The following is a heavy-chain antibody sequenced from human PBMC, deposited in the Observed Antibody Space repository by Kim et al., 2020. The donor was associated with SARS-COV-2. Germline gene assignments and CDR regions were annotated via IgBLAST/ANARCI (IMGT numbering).Heavy chain of an antibody. CDR3: ARRGTYYDILTGYYKDYYYGMDV. CDR1: GGSISSSSYY. J-gene: IGHJ6*02. CDR2: IYYSGST. D-gene: IGHD3-9*01. Sequence: SETLSLTCTVSGGSISSSSYYWGWIRQPPGKGLEWIGSIYYSGSTYYNPSLKSRVTISVDTSKNQFSLKLSSVTAADTAVYYCARRGTYYDILTGYYKDYYYGMDVWGQGTTVTVSS. V-gene: IGHV4-39*01.